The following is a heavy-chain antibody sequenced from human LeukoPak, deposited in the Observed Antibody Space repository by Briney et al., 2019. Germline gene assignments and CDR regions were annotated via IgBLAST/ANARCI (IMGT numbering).Heavy chain of an antibody. J-gene: IGHJ6*02. CDR1: GYTLTELS. V-gene: IGHV1-24*01. Sequence: GASVKVSCKVSGYTLTELSMHWVRQAPGKGLEWMGGFDPEDGETIYAQKFQGRVTMTEDTSTDTAYMELSSLRSEDTAVYYCATAYCGGDCSQGAYYYYYGMDVWGQGTTVTVSS. CDR3: ATAYCGGDCSQGAYYYYYGMDV. CDR2: FDPEDGET. D-gene: IGHD2-21*02.